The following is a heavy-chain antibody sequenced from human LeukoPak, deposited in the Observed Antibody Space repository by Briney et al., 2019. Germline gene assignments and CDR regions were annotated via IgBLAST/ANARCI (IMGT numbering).Heavy chain of an antibody. CDR3: ARAHGGNPHYFDY. Sequence: SVKVSCKASGGTFSSYAISWVRQAPGQGLEWMGGIIPIFGTANYAQKFQGRVTITADESTGTAYMELSSLRSEDTAVYYCARAHGGNPHYFDYWGQGTLVTVSS. J-gene: IGHJ4*02. V-gene: IGHV1-69*13. CDR2: IIPIFGTA. D-gene: IGHD4-23*01. CDR1: GGTFSSYA.